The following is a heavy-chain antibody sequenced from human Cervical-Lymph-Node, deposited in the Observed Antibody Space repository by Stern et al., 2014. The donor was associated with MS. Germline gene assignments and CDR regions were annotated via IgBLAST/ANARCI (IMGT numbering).Heavy chain of an antibody. CDR2: VDWDDAK. CDR3: ARIYHKEGYNCRFRPFDS. D-gene: IGHD5-24*01. J-gene: IGHJ4*02. V-gene: IGHV2-70*01. Sequence: QVTLKESGPALVKPTQTLTLTCSFSGFSLTTPGMCVNWLRQTPGKALEWLALVDWDDAKYYNTALRTRLTSAKDTSKNQVVLTMTNMDPVDTGTYYCARIYHKEGYNCRFRPFDSGGQGTLVTVSS. CDR1: GFSLTTPGMC.